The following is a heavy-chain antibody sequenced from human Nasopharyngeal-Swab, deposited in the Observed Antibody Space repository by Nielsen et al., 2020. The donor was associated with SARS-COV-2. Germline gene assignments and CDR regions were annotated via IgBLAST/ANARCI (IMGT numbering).Heavy chain of an antibody. J-gene: IGHJ4*02. CDR3: AKGIAAAGSRCLDY. CDR1: GFTFDDYA. D-gene: IGHD6-13*01. V-gene: IGHV3-9*01. CDR2: ISRNSVSI. Sequence: SLKISCAASGFTFDDYAMHWVRQAPGKGLEWVSGISRNSVSIGYADSVKGRFTISRDNAKNSLYLQMNSLRAEDTALYYCAKGIAAAGSRCLDYWGQGTLVTVSS.